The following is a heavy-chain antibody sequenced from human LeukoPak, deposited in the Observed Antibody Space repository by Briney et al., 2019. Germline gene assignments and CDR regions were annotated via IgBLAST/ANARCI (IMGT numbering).Heavy chain of an antibody. D-gene: IGHD6-13*01. CDR1: GFTFSSYA. CDR2: ISYDGSNK. J-gene: IGHJ4*02. Sequence: GGSLRLSCAASGFTFSSYAMHWVRQAPGKGLEWVAVISYDGSNKYYADSVKGRFTISRDNSKNTLDLQMNSLRAEDTAVYYCARASSGYSSSWLDYWGQGTLVTVSS. CDR3: ARASSGYSSSWLDY. V-gene: IGHV3-30-3*01.